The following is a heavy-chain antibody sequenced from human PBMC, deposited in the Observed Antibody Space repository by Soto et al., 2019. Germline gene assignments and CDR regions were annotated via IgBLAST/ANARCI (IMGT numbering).Heavy chain of an antibody. J-gene: IGHJ6*02. CDR1: GYTFTGYY. Sequence: ASVKVSCKASGYTFTGYYMHWVRQAPGQGLEWMGWINPNSGGTNYAQKFQGWVTMTRDTSISTAYMELSRLRSDDTAVYYCARDQKPPYASGRRGVYYYYGMGVWGQGTTVTVSS. V-gene: IGHV1-2*04. CDR3: ARDQKPPYASGRRGVYYYYGMGV. D-gene: IGHD3-10*01. CDR2: INPNSGGT.